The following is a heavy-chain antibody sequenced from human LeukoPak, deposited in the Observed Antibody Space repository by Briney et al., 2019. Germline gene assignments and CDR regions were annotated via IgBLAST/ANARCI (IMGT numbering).Heavy chain of an antibody. V-gene: IGHV3-7*01. CDR1: GFIIGSYW. CDR2: IRQDGSEK. Sequence: GGSLRLSCVASGFIIGSYWMSWVRQAPGKGLEWVANIRQDGSEKYYVGSVKGRLTISRDNAKNSLYLQMNNLTAADTAIYYCARAGYYGDDAFDLWGQGTRVTVSS. CDR3: ARAGYYGDDAFDL. D-gene: IGHD2/OR15-2a*01. J-gene: IGHJ3*01.